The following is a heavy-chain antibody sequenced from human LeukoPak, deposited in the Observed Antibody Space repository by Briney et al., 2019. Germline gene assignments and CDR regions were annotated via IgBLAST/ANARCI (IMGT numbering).Heavy chain of an antibody. J-gene: IGHJ3*02. CDR3: ARGYSESSGRYAFDI. D-gene: IGHD3-22*01. V-gene: IGHV3-21*01. CDR1: GFTFSDYY. CDR2: ISGTSTYI. Sequence: GGSLRLSCAASGFTFSDYYMNWVRQAPGKGLEWVSSISGTSTYIYYADSVKGRFTISRDNAENSLYLQMNSLRAEDTAVYYCARGYSESSGRYAFDIWGQGTMVTVSS.